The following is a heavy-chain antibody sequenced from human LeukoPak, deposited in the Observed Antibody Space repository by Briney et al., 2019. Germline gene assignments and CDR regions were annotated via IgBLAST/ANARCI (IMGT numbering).Heavy chain of an antibody. D-gene: IGHD6-19*01. J-gene: IGHJ1*01. V-gene: IGHV4-34*01. CDR3: ASSSGWDVRNFQH. Sequence: PSETLSLTCAVYGGSFSGYYWSWIRQPPGKGLEWIGEINHSGSTNYNPSLKSRVTISVDTSKNQFSLKLSSVTAADTAVYYCASSSGWDVRNFQHWGQGTLVTVSS. CDR2: INHSGST. CDR1: GGSFSGYY.